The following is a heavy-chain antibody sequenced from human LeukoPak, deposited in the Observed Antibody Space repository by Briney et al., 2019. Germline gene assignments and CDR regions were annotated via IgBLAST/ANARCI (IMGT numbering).Heavy chain of an antibody. CDR2: ISSSSSYI. V-gene: IGHV3-21*01. CDR1: GFTFSSYS. CDR3: ARDFGRVVVAATSNY. D-gene: IGHD2-15*01. Sequence: GGSLRLSCAASGFTFSSYSMNWVRQAPGKGLEWVSSISSSSSYIYYADSVKGRFTISRDNAKYSLYLQMHSLRAEDTSVYYCARDFGRVVVAATSNYWGQGTLVTVSS. J-gene: IGHJ4*02.